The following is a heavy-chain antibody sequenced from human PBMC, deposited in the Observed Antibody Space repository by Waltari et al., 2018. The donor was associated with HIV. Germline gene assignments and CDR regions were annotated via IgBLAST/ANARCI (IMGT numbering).Heavy chain of an antibody. CDR3: ARDDSSGYFPSYGMDV. D-gene: IGHD3-22*01. CDR1: GFTFSSYS. V-gene: IGHV3-21*01. Sequence: EVQLVESGGGLVKPGGSLRLSCAASGFTFSSYSMNWVRQAPGKGLEWVSSISSSSSYIYYADSVKGRFTISRDNAKNSLYLQMNSLRAEDTAVYYCARDDSSGYFPSYGMDVWGQGTTVTVSS. J-gene: IGHJ6*02. CDR2: ISSSSSYI.